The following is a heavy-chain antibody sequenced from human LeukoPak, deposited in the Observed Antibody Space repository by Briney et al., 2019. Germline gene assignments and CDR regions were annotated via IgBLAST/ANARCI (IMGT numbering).Heavy chain of an antibody. V-gene: IGHV3-21*01. D-gene: IGHD6-13*01. CDR1: GFTFSSYS. J-gene: IGHJ4*02. CDR3: AREGSSSWNARIDY. CDR2: ISSSSSYI. Sequence: PGGSLRLSCAASGFTFSSYSMNWVRQAPGKGLEWVSSISSSSSYIYYADSVKGRFAISRDNAKNSLYLQMNSLRAEDTAVYYCAREGSSSWNARIDYWGQGTLVTVSP.